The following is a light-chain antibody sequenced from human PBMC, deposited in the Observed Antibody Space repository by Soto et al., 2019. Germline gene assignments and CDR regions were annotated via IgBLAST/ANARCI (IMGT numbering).Light chain of an antibody. CDR3: SSYTSSNTVV. CDR2: DVS. J-gene: IGLJ3*02. CDR1: SSDIGGYNF. Sequence: QSVLTQPASVSGSPGQSITISCTGTSSDIGGYNFVSWYHQHPGKAPKLMIYDVSNRPAGVSNRFSGSKSGNTASPTISGLQAEDEADYYCSSYTSSNTVVFGGGTQLTVL. V-gene: IGLV2-14*01.